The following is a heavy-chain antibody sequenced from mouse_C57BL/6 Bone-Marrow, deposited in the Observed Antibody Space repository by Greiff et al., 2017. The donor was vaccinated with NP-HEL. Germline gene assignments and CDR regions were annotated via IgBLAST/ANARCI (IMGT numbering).Heavy chain of an antibody. D-gene: IGHD1-1*01. CDR1: GYTFTSYW. Sequence: VQLQQPGAELVKPGASVKVSCKASGYTFTSYWMHWVKQRPGQGLEWIGRIHPSDSDTNYNQKFKGKATLTVDKSSSTAYMQLSSLTSEDSAVYYCAISITTVVDYAMDYWGQGTSVTVSS. CDR3: AISITTVVDYAMDY. V-gene: IGHV1-74*01. CDR2: IHPSDSDT. J-gene: IGHJ4*01.